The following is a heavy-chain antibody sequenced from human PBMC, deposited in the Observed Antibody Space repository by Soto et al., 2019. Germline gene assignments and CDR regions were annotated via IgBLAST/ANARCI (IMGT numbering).Heavy chain of an antibody. Sequence: QVQLVQSGAEVKKPGASVKVSCKASGYTFTSSGVSWVRQAPGQGREWRGWSSDYNGNANYAQKLQGRVTMTTDTSTSRAYMELRSLRSDDTAVYYCARELGGWGDYWGQGTLVTVSS. D-gene: IGHD3-16*01. CDR2: SSDYNGNA. CDR3: ARELGGWGDY. CDR1: GYTFTSSG. V-gene: IGHV1-18*01. J-gene: IGHJ4*02.